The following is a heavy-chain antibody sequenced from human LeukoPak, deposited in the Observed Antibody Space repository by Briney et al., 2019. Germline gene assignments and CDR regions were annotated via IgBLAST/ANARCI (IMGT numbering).Heavy chain of an antibody. D-gene: IGHD5-24*01. V-gene: IGHV1-69*05. CDR1: GGTFSSYA. J-gene: IGHJ5*02. Sequence: SVKVSCKASGGTFSSYAISWVRQAPGQGLEWMGGIIHIFGTANYAQKFQGRVTITTDESTSTAYMELSSLRSEDTAVYYCARAREMATVNWFDPWGQGTLVTVSS. CDR3: ARAREMATVNWFDP. CDR2: IIHIFGTA.